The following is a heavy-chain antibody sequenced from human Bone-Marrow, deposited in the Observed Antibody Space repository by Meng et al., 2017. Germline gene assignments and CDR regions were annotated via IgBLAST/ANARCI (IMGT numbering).Heavy chain of an antibody. CDR1: GYTFSDYY. Sequence: ASVKVSCKASGYTFSDYYIHWVRQAPGQGLEWMGRINPNGGDTRFGENFQGRVTLTRDTSISTVHMDLSGLTSDDTAVYYCARDFRIHGSYSFYYWGQGTLVTVSS. CDR2: INPNGGDT. CDR3: ARDFRIHGSYSFYY. D-gene: IGHD1-14*01. V-gene: IGHV1-2*06. J-gene: IGHJ4*02.